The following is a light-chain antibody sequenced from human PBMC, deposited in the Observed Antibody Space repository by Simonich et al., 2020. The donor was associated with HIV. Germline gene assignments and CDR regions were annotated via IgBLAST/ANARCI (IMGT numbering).Light chain of an antibody. V-gene: IGLV2-14*03. CDR1: SSDVGGYNY. CDR3: SSYAGSNNLGV. Sequence: QSALTQPASVSGSPGQSITISCTGTSSDVGGYNYVSLYQQHPGKAPKLIIYDVRNWPSGVSNRFSGSKSGNTASLTISGLQAEDEADYYCSSYAGSNNLGVFGGGTKLTVL. CDR2: DVR. J-gene: IGLJ3*02.